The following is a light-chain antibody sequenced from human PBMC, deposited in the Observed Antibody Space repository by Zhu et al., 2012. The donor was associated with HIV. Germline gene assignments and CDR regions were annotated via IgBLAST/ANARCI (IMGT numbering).Light chain of an antibody. J-gene: IGKJ5*01. CDR2: DAS. CDR1: QSVNSY. Sequence: EIVLTQSPATLSLSPGERATLSCRASQSVNSYLAWYQQKPGQAPRLLIYDASSRATGIPARFSGSGSGTDFTLTISRLEPEDFAVYYCQQYGSSPITFGQGTRLEIK. CDR3: QQYGSSPIT. V-gene: IGKV3-20*01.